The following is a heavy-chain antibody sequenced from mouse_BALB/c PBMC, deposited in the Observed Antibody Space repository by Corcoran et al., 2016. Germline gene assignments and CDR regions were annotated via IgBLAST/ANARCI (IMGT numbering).Heavy chain of an antibody. Sequence: DVQLQESGPGLVKPSQSLSLTCSVTGYSITSGYYWNWIRQFPGNKLEWLGYISYDGSNNYNPSLKNRISITRDTSKNQFFLKLNSVTTEDTATYYCARDWYFFAYWGQGTLVTVSA. J-gene: IGHJ3*01. D-gene: IGHD1-1*02. CDR1: GYSITSGYY. CDR3: ARDWYFFAY. V-gene: IGHV3-6*02. CDR2: ISYDGSN.